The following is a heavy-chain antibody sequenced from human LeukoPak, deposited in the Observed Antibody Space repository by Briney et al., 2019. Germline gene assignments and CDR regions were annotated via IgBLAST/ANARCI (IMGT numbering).Heavy chain of an antibody. J-gene: IGHJ3*02. D-gene: IGHD4-17*01. CDR2: ISSSSSYI. CDR1: GFTFSSYS. Sequence: GGSLRLSCAASGFTFSSYSMSWVRQAPGKGLEWVSSISSSSSYIYYADSVKGRFTISRDNAKNSLYLQMNSLRAEDTAVYYCARDLGTGYGDFAFDIWGQGTMVTVSS. CDR3: ARDLGTGYGDFAFDI. V-gene: IGHV3-21*01.